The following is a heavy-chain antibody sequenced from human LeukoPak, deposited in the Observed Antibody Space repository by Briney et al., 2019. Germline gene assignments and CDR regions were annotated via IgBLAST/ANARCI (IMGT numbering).Heavy chain of an antibody. CDR2: INPNSGGT. CDR1: GYTFTGYY. Sequence: ASVKVSCKAFGYTFTGYYMHWVRQAPGQGLEWMGWINPNSGGTNYAQKFQGRVTMTRDTSISTAYMELSRLRSDDTAVYYCARVAVDTAMVQWFDPWGQGTLVTVSS. J-gene: IGHJ5*02. D-gene: IGHD5-18*01. CDR3: ARVAVDTAMVQWFDP. V-gene: IGHV1-2*02.